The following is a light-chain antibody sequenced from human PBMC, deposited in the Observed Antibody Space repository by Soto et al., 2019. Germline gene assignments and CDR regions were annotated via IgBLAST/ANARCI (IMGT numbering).Light chain of an antibody. Sequence: DIVMTQSPDSLAVSLGERATINCKSSQSVLYSSNNKNYLAWYQQKPGQPPKLLIYWASTRESGVPDRFSGSGSGTDFTLTISSLQAEDVAVYYCQQDYSTPYTFGQGTTLEIK. CDR2: WAS. V-gene: IGKV4-1*01. J-gene: IGKJ2*01. CDR3: QQDYSTPYT. CDR1: QSVLYSSNNKNY.